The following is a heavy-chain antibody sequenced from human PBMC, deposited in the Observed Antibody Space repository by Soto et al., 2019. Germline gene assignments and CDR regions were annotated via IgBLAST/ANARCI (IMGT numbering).Heavy chain of an antibody. V-gene: IGHV3-7*05. CDR2: IKSDGSEI. CDR1: GFTFSSYW. J-gene: IGHJ4*02. CDR3: ASGIWKWHPASLY. D-gene: IGHD3-3*01. Sequence: PGGSLRLSCAASGFTFSSYWMTWVRQAPGKGLEWVAVIKSDGSEIYYVDSVKGRFTISRDNAKNSLYLQMNRLAAEDTAVYYCASGIWKWHPASLYWGQVTLVTVFS.